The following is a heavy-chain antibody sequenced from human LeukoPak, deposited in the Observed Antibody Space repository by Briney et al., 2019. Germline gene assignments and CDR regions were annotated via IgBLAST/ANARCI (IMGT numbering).Heavy chain of an antibody. J-gene: IGHJ6*02. CDR1: GGSISGYF. CDR3: ARHNRVTVTASSYTYPMDV. D-gene: IGHD4-4*01. V-gene: IGHV4-59*08. CDR2: IHYTGTT. Sequence: SETLSLPCSVSGGSISGYFWSWIRQSPGEGLEWVAYIHYTGTTNYNPSLNSRVTISVDTSKNQFALSLNSLTAADTAVYYCARHNRVTVTASSYTYPMDVWGQGTTVSVSS.